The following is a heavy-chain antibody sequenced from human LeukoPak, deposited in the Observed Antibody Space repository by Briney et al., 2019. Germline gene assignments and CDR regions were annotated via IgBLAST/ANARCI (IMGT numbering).Heavy chain of an antibody. CDR2: IYHSGST. D-gene: IGHD3-10*01. CDR1: GGSISSSNW. J-gene: IGHJ4*02. CDR3: ARGEFYGSGSYTYFDY. Sequence: SGTLSLTCAVSGGSISSSNWWSWVRQPPGKGLEWIGEIYHSGSTNYNPSLKSRVTMSVDTSKNQFSLKLSSVTAADTAVYYCARGEFYGSGSYTYFDYWGQGTLVTVSS. V-gene: IGHV4-4*02.